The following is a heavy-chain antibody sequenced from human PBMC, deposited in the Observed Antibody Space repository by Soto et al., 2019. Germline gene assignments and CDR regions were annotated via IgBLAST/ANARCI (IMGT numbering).Heavy chain of an antibody. CDR1: GFTFSSYA. Sequence: EVQLLESGGGLVQPGGSLRLSCAASGFTFSSYAMSWVRQAPGKGLEWVSAISGSGGSTYYADSVKGRFTISRDNSKHTRYLQMNSLRAEDTAVYYCAKALDNDYGAYWGAFDIWGQGTMVTVSS. D-gene: IGHD4-17*01. CDR2: ISGSGGST. CDR3: AKALDNDYGAYWGAFDI. J-gene: IGHJ3*02. V-gene: IGHV3-23*01.